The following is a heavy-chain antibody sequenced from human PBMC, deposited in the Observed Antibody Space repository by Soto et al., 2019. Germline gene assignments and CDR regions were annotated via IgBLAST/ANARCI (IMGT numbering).Heavy chain of an antibody. Sequence: XTLYLPFAISGFPIKSYYLSWIRHPPGKGLEWIGYIYYRGSTNYNPSLKSRVTISADTSKNQFSLKLSSVTAPDTAVYYCARRYGSCFDYWGQGTLVTVSS. CDR1: GFPIKSYY. J-gene: IGHJ4*02. V-gene: IGHV4-59*08. D-gene: IGHD5-18*01. CDR2: IYYRGST. CDR3: ARRYGSCFDY.